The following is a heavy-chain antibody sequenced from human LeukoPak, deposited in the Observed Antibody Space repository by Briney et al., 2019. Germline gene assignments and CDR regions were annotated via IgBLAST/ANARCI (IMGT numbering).Heavy chain of an antibody. D-gene: IGHD5-12*01. Sequence: RASETLSLTCTVSGRSISSYYGSWIRHPPGEGLEWGGYIFYSGSTNYYTSLKSRVTISVDTSKNNYSLKMSSVTAAETAVYYCARGVATSTWGYYGYGMDVWGQGTTVTVSS. J-gene: IGHJ6*02. CDR3: ARGVATSTWGYYGYGMDV. CDR1: GRSISSYY. CDR2: IFYSGST. V-gene: IGHV4-59*01.